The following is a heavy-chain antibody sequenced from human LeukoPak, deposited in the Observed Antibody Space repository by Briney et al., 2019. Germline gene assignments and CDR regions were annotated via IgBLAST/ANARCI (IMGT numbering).Heavy chain of an antibody. CDR1: GYTFTGYY. CDR3: ARANWGSFFDP. D-gene: IGHD7-27*01. CDR2: INPNSGGA. Sequence: ASVKISCKVSGYTFTGYYMHWVRQAPGQGLEWMGWINPNSGGANYAQKFQGRVTMTRDTSISTAYMELSRLRSDDTAVYYCARANWGSFFDPWGQGTLVTVSS. V-gene: IGHV1-2*02. J-gene: IGHJ5*02.